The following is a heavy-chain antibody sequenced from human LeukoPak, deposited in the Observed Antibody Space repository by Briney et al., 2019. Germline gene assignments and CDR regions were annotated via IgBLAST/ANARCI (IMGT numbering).Heavy chain of an antibody. V-gene: IGHV1-24*01. D-gene: IGHD3-3*01. Sequence: ASVKVSCKGSGYTLIELSMHWVRQSPGKGLEWMGGFDVAETDTIYAQKFQGRVTMTEDTSTDTAYMELNSLSSEDTAVYYCSSSGVEEWQGLHFWGQGTLVTVSS. CDR3: SSSGVEEWQGLHF. CDR2: FDVAETDT. J-gene: IGHJ4*02. CDR1: GYTLIELS.